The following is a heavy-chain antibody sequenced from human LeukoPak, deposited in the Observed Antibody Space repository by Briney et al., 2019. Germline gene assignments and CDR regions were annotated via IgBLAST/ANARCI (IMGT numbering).Heavy chain of an antibody. CDR2: ISSSGSTI. D-gene: IGHD3-22*01. V-gene: IGHV3-11*01. CDR3: VRASYYDSTGYVKDNFDY. CDR1: GFTFSDYY. Sequence: GGSLRLSWAASGFTFSDYYMSRIRQAPGKGLEWVSYISSSGSTIYYADSVKGRFTISRDNAKNSLYLQMNSLRAEDTAVYYCVRASYYDSTGYVKDNFDYWGQGTLVTVSS. J-gene: IGHJ4*02.